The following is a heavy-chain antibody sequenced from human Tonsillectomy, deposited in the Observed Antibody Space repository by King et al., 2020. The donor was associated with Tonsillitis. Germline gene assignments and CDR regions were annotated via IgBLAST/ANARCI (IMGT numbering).Heavy chain of an antibody. CDR2: TRNKVNSYSA. V-gene: IGHV3-72*01. CDR1: GFTLSDRY. CDR3: AFDSSGYGSFDY. Sequence: VQLVESGGGLVQPGGSLRLSCAASGFTLSDRYMDWVRQAPGKGLEWLGRTRNKVNSYSAEYAASVKGRFTISRDDSKNSMYLQMNSLKTEDTAVYYCAFDSSGYGSFDYWGQGTLVAVSS. D-gene: IGHD3-22*01. J-gene: IGHJ4*02.